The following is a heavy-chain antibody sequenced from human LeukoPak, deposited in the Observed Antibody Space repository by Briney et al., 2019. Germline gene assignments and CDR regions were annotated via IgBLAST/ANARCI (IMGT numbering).Heavy chain of an antibody. V-gene: IGHV4-38-2*01. Sequence: KPSETLSLTCAVSGYSISSGYYWGWIRQPPGKGLEWIGNIYHSGSTFYNPSLNSRVTISVDTSKNHFPLKLTSVTAADTAVYYCARLAGGYCSSTSCHDFDYWGQGTLVTVSS. J-gene: IGHJ4*02. CDR2: IYHSGST. CDR1: GYSISSGYY. D-gene: IGHD2-2*01. CDR3: ARLAGGYCSSTSCHDFDY.